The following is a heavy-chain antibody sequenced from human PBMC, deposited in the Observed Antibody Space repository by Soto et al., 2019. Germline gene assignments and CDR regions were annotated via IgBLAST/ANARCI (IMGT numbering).Heavy chain of an antibody. D-gene: IGHD3-16*02. CDR2: IYPGDSDT. Sequence: GESLKISCKGPGYSFTSYWIGWVRQMPGNGLEWMGIIYPGDSDTRYSPSVQGQVTNSADRSISTAYLQWSSLKASDTAMYYCARNRYYDYIWGSYRRIEYFQHWGQGTLVTVSS. CDR1: GYSFTSYW. J-gene: IGHJ1*01. V-gene: IGHV5-51*01. CDR3: ARNRYYDYIWGSYRRIEYFQH.